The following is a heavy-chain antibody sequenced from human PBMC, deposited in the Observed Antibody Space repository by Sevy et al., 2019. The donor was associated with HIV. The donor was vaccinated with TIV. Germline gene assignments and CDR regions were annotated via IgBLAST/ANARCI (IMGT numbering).Heavy chain of an antibody. J-gene: IGHJ4*02. CDR1: GFTFSNYA. V-gene: IGHV3-23*01. Sequence: GGSLRLSCAASGFTFSNYAMSWVRQAPGKGLEWVSTFSFGCGKINYADSVKGRFTISRYNSKNTLYLQMNSLRAEDMALYYCAREGCSKPHDYWGQGTLVTVSS. CDR2: FSFGCGKI. D-gene: IGHD2-2*01. CDR3: AREGCSKPHDY.